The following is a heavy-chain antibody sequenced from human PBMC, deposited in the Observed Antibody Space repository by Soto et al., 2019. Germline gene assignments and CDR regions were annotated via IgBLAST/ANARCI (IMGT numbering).Heavy chain of an antibody. V-gene: IGHV4-34*01. D-gene: IGHD6-13*01. CDR3: ARGRPFDSSSWYVNH. CDR1: GGSFSGYY. Sequence: QVQLQQWCAGLLKPSETLSLTCAVYGGSFSGYYWNWIRQPPGKGLEWMGEINHSGRTNYNPSLKSRDTISVDTSKNHCSRTLSSVTAADTAVYYCARGRPFDSSSWYVNHWGQGTLVTVSS. J-gene: IGHJ5*02. CDR2: INHSGRT.